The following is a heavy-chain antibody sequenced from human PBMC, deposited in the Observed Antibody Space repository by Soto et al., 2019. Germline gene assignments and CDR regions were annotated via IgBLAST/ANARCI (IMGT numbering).Heavy chain of an antibody. CDR3: ARLGGSYAVPHFDY. D-gene: IGHD1-26*01. CDR2: IYYSGTTT. J-gene: IGHJ4*02. CDR1: GGFLSSYY. V-gene: IGHV4-59*08. Sequence: SETLSLTCTVSGGFLSSYYWSWIRQSPVKGLEWMGYIYYSGTTTNYNPSLKSRVTLSVDTSKNQFSLKLSSVTAADTAVYYCARLGGSYAVPHFDYWGQGTLVTVSS.